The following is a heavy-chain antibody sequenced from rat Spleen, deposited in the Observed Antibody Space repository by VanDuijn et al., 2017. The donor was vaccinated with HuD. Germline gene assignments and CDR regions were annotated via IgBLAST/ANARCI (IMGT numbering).Heavy chain of an antibody. CDR1: GYSITSSYR. CDR2: INNAGTT. Sequence: EVQLQESGPGLVKPSQSLSLTCSVTGYSITSSYRWNWIRKFPGNKLEWMGYINNAGTTNYNPSLKSRISITRDTSKNQFFLQVNSVTTEDTATYYCARSYGITPFDYWSQGVMVTVSS. D-gene: IGHD1-4*01. CDR3: ARSYGITPFDY. J-gene: IGHJ2*01. V-gene: IGHV3-3*01.